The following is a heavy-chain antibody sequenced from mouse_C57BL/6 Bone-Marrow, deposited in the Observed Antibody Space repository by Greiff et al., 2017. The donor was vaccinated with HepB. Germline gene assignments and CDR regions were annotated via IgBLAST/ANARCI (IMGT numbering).Heavy chain of an antibody. Sequence: EVHLVESGPGLAKPSQTLSLTCSVTGYSITSDYWNWIRKFPGNKLEYMGYISYSGSTYYNPSLKSRISITRDTSKNQYYLQLNSVTTEDTATYYCARGSSYEGYAMDYWGQGTSVTVSS. J-gene: IGHJ4*01. V-gene: IGHV3-8*01. CDR1: GYSITSDY. D-gene: IGHD1-1*01. CDR2: ISYSGST. CDR3: ARGSSYEGYAMDY.